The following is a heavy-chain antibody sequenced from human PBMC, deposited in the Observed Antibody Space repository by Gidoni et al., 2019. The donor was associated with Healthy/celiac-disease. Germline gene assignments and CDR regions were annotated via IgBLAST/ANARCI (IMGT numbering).Heavy chain of an antibody. CDR1: GGSISSGGYS. CDR3: ARDPGDTAMGDY. CDR2: IYYSGST. D-gene: IGHD5-18*01. V-gene: IGHV4-31*03. J-gene: IGHJ4*02. Sequence: QVQLQESGPGLVKPSQTLSLTCTVSGGSISSGGYSWSWIRQHPGKGLEWIGYIYYSGSTYYNPSLKSRVTISVDTSKNQFSLKLSSVTAADTAVYYCARDPGDTAMGDYWGQGTLVTVSS.